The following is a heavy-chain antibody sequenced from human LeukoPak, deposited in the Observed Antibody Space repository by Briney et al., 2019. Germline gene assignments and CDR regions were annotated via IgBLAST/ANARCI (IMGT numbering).Heavy chain of an antibody. CDR3: ARDLRGDRGDDY. D-gene: IGHD3-16*01. J-gene: IGHJ4*02. V-gene: IGHV1-69*04. Sequence: ASVKVSCKASGGTFISYTISWVRQAPGKGGEWMGRIIPILGIANYAQKFQGRVTITADKSTSTAYMELSSLRSEDTAVYYCARDLRGDRGDDYWGQGTLVTVSS. CDR1: GGTFISYT. CDR2: IIPILGIA.